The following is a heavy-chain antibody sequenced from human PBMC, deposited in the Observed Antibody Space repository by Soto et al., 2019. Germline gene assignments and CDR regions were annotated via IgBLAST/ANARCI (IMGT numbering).Heavy chain of an antibody. J-gene: IGHJ6*02. D-gene: IGHD2-15*01. CDR2: IWYDGSNK. Sequence: GGSLRLSCAASGFTFSSYGMHWVRQAPGKGLEWVAVIWYDGSNKYYADSVKGRFTISRDNSKNTLYLQMNSLRAEDTAVYYCARGSVVAAINYYYGMDVWGQGTTVTVSS. CDR1: GFTFSSYG. CDR3: ARGSVVAAINYYYGMDV. V-gene: IGHV3-33*01.